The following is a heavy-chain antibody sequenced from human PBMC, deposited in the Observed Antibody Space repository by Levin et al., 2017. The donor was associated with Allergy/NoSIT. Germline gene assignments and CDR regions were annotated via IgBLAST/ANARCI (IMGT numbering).Heavy chain of an antibody. CDR1: GFTFSNYA. CDR3: VREIAEEGT. V-gene: IGHV3-30-3*01. D-gene: IGHD1-1*01. Sequence: GGSLRLSCAASGFTFSNYAMHWVRQAPGKGLEWVGVISDDGSSEFYIDSVKGRFTISRDNSKNRLYLQMDSLRAEDTAFYYCVREIAEEGTWGQGTLVIVSS. J-gene: IGHJ4*02. CDR2: ISDDGSSE.